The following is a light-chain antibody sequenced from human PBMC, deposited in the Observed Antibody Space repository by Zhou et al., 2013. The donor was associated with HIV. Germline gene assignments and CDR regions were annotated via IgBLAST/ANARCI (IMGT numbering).Light chain of an antibody. V-gene: IGKV3-15*01. J-gene: IGKJ2*01. CDR1: QSVSSN. Sequence: EIVMTQSPATLSVSPGERATLSCRASQSVSSNLAWYQQKPGQAPRLLIYGASTRATGIPARFSGSGSGTEFTLTISSMQSEDFAVYYCQQYNNWPYTFGQGTKLGDQT. CDR3: QQYNNWPYT. CDR2: GAS.